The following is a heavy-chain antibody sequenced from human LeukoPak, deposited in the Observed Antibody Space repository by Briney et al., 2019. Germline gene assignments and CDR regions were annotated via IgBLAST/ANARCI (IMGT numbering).Heavy chain of an antibody. J-gene: IGHJ5*02. V-gene: IGHV4-34*01. CDR1: GGSFSGYY. CDR3: ARDEIYSSSWYNWFNP. CDR2: INHSGST. Sequence: PSETLSLTCAVYGGSFSGYYWSWIRQPPGKGLEWIGEINHSGSTYYNPSLKSRVTISVDTSKNQFSLKLSSVTAADTAVYYCARDEIYSSSWYNWFNPWGQGTLVTVSS. D-gene: IGHD6-13*01.